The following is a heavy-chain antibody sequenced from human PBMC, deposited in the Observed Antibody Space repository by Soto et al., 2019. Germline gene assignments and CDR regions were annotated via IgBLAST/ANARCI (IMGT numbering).Heavy chain of an antibody. D-gene: IGHD5-12*01. CDR2: INPSGGST. V-gene: IGHV1-46*01. CDR1: GYTFTSYY. CDR3: ASEDVSTGLV. J-gene: IGHJ4*02. Sequence: ASVKVSCKASGYTFTSYYMHWVRQAPGQGLEWMGIINPSGGSTSYAQKFQGRVTMTRDTSTSTVNMELRSLSFEDTAVYYCASEDVSTGLVWGPGSLVTVSS.